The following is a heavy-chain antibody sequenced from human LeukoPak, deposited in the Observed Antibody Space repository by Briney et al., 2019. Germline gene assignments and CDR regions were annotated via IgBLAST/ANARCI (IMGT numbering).Heavy chain of an antibody. CDR1: GGSFSGYY. CDR2: INHSGST. D-gene: IGHD5-24*01. J-gene: IGHJ4*02. V-gene: IGHV4-34*01. Sequence: SETLSLTCAVYGGSFSGYYWSWIRQPPGKGLEWIGEINHSGSTNYNPSLKSRVTISVDTSKNQFSLKLSSVTAADTAVYYCASSGRDGDGYNYYFDYWGQGTLVTVSS. CDR3: ASSGRDGDGYNYYFDY.